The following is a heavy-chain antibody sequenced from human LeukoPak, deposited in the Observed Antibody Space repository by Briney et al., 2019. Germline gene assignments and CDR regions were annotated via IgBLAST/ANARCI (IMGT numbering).Heavy chain of an antibody. J-gene: IGHJ4*02. V-gene: IGHV3-48*03. CDR2: ISSRGSTI. CDR3: ARVVRYRYELDY. D-gene: IGHD5-18*01. Sequence: PGGSLRLSCAASGFTFSRYEMNRVRQAPGEGPEWVSYISSRGSTIYYADSVKGRFTISRDNAKNSLYLQMNSLRAEDTAVYDCARVVRYRYELDYWGQGTLVGVSS. CDR1: GFTFSRYE.